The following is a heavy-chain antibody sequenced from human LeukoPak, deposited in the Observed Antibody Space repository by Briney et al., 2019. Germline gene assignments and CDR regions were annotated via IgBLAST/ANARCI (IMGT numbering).Heavy chain of an antibody. D-gene: IGHD2-8*01. CDR1: GYSFTSYW. Sequence: GESLKISCKGSGYSFTSYWIGWVRQMPGKGLEWMGIIYPGDSDTRYSPSFQGQVTISADKSISTAYLQWSSLKASDTAMYYCARQAQNCTNGVCYSYYFDYWGQGTLVTVSS. CDR3: ARQAQNCTNGVCYSYYFDY. CDR2: IYPGDSDT. V-gene: IGHV5-51*01. J-gene: IGHJ4*02.